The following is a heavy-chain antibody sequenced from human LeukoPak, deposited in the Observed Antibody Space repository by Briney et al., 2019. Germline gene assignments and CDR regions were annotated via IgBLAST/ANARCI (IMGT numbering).Heavy chain of an antibody. Sequence: SETLSLTCSVSGYFISSGYYWVWIRQPPGKGLQWIGSIYHNGTTYYNPSLKSRVTISVDTSKNHFSLKLSSVTAADTAVYYCVKGGTYYFGASGSGDWGQGTLVSVSS. D-gene: IGHD3-10*01. CDR1: GYFISSGYY. J-gene: IGHJ4*02. CDR3: VKGGTYYFGASGSGD. V-gene: IGHV4-38-2*02. CDR2: IYHNGTT.